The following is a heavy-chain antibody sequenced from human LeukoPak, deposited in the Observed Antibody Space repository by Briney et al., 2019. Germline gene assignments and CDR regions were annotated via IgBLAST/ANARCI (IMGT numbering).Heavy chain of an antibody. Sequence: SETLSLTCTISGGSISTYHWSWIRQPPEKGLEWIGYIYKGSTNYNPSLKSRVTISVVTSKNQFSPKLSSVTAADTAVYYCARRNGKAFDIWGQGTMVTVSS. D-gene: IGHD1-14*01. CDR3: ARRNGKAFDI. V-gene: IGHV4-59*01. CDR1: GGSISTYH. CDR2: IYKGST. J-gene: IGHJ3*02.